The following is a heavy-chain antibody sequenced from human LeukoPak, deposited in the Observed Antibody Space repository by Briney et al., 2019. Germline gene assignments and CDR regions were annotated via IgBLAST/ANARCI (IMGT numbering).Heavy chain of an antibody. CDR1: GFTFSSYW. J-gene: IGHJ4*02. D-gene: IGHD5-18*01. Sequence: PGGSLRLSCAASGFTFSSYWMHWVRQAPGKGLGWVSRINSDGSSTSYADSVKGRFTISRDNAKNTLYLQMNSLRAEDTAVYYCARPGYSYGRYFDYWGQGTLVTVSS. V-gene: IGHV3-74*01. CDR3: ARPGYSYGRYFDY. CDR2: INSDGSST.